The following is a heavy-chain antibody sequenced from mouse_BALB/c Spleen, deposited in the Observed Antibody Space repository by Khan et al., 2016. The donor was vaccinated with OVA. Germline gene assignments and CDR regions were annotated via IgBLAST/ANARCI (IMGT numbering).Heavy chain of an antibody. V-gene: IGHV3-8*02. D-gene: IGHD2-10*01. CDR1: GDSITSGY. CDR2: ISYSGST. CDR3: AGTSYYGNYYFDY. Sequence: EVQLQESGPSLVKPSQTLSLTCSVTGDSITSGYWNWIRKFPGNKLEYMGYISYSGSTYYNPSLKSRISITRDTSKNKHYLQLTSMTTDDSATYYCAGTSYYGNYYFDYWGQGTTLTVSS. J-gene: IGHJ2*01.